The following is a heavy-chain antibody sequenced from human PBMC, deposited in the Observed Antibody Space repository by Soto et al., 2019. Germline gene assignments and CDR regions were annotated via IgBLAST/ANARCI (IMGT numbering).Heavy chain of an antibody. CDR3: AGRCRGSICFTSYAMDV. Sequence: EESLRLHCKGSGYSFTSNWINWVRQMPGKGLGGMGRIDPSDSQSNYNPSFQGHVTISADKSTSSAYLQGNSQKASDTAMYYCAGRCRGSICFTSYAMDVWGQGTMVTVSS. CDR2: IDPSDSQS. CDR1: GYSFTSNW. V-gene: IGHV5-10-1*01. D-gene: IGHD2-15*01. J-gene: IGHJ6*02.